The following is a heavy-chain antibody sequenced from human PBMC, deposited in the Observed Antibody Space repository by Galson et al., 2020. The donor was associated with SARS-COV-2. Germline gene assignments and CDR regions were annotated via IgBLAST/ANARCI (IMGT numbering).Heavy chain of an antibody. V-gene: IGHV3-30*01. CDR2: IAYDGESQ. CDR3: ARGGGTMIVGY. D-gene: IGHD3-22*01. J-gene: IGHJ4*02. Sequence: GESLKISCATSGFTLSSFGIHWVRQAPGKGLEWVAFIAYDGESQYYGDSVRDRFTISRDNSKNTVYLDMKSLRPEDTAVYYCARGGGTMIVGYWGQGTLVTISS. CDR1: GFTLSSFG.